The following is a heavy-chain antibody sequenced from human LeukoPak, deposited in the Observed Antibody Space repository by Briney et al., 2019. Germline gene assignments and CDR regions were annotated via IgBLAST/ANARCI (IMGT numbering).Heavy chain of an antibody. Sequence: GGSLRLSCAASGFTFSTYGMHWVRQAPGRGLEWVAIIWYDGSNKYYVDSVKGRFTISRDNAKNTLYLQMNSLRAEDTAVYYCARGASGYSYGWGQGTLVTVSS. CDR1: GFTFSTYG. J-gene: IGHJ4*02. CDR3: ARGASGYSYG. D-gene: IGHD5-18*01. V-gene: IGHV3-33*01. CDR2: IWYDGSNK.